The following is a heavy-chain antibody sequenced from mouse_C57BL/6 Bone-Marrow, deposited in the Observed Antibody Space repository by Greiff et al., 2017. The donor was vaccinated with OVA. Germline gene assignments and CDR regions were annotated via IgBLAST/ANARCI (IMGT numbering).Heavy chain of an antibody. V-gene: IGHV1-78*01. CDR3: ARWYGYDSYYFDD. CDR2: IYPRDGST. D-gene: IGHD2-2*01. Sequence: VQLQESDAELVKPGASVKISCKVSGYTFTDHTIHWMKQRPEQGLEWIGYIYPRDGSTKYNEKFKGKATLTADKSSSTAYMQLNSLTSDDSAVYFCARWYGYDSYYFDDWGQGTTLTVSS. J-gene: IGHJ2*01. CDR1: GYTFTDHT.